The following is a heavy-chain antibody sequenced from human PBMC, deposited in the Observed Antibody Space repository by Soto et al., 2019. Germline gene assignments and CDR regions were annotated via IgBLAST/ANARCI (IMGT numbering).Heavy chain of an antibody. CDR1: GFTFSSYG. J-gene: IGHJ4*02. CDR3: AKDRRKVVVAAPFDY. Sequence: QVQLVESGGGVVQPGRSLRLSCAASGFTFSSYGMHWVRQAPGKGLEWVAVISYDGSNKYYADSVKGRFTISRDNSKNPLYLQMNSLRAEDTAGYYCAKDRRKVVVAAPFDYWGQGTLVTVSS. D-gene: IGHD2-15*01. V-gene: IGHV3-30*18. CDR2: ISYDGSNK.